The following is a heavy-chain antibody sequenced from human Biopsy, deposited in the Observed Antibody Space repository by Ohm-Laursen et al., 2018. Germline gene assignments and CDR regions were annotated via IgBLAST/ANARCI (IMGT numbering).Heavy chain of an antibody. CDR1: GFTFSNTW. D-gene: IGHD3-16*01. V-gene: IGHV3-74*01. CDR2: IHSDGTTP. Sequence: SLRLSRAASGFTFSNTWMHWVRQAPGKGLMWVARIHSDGTTPTYADSVKGRFSISRDNAKNTVYLQMNSLGIDDTAVYYCASSNPSRVAGGVALLDHWGQGALVTVSP. CDR3: ASSNPSRVAGGVALLDH. J-gene: IGHJ4*02.